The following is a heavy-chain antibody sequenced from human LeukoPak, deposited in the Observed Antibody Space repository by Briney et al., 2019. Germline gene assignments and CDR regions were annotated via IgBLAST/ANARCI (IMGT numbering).Heavy chain of an antibody. CDR3: ASQVRLERRYYYYYMDV. CDR1: GGSFSGCY. D-gene: IGHD1-1*01. CDR2: INHSGST. J-gene: IGHJ6*03. V-gene: IGHV4-34*01. Sequence: SETLSLTCAVYGGSFSGCYWSWVRQPPGKGLEWIGEINHSGSTNYNPSLKSRVTISVDTSKNQFSLKLSSVTAADTAVYYCASQVRLERRYYYYYMDVWGKGTTVTVSS.